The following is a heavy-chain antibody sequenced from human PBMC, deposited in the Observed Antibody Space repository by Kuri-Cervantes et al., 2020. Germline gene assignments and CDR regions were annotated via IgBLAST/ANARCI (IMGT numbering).Heavy chain of an antibody. CDR2: TYYSGST. CDR3: ARPYYYYYYMDV. CDR1: GGSIRSYY. J-gene: IGHJ6*03. V-gene: IGHV4-39*01. Sequence: SETLSLTCTVSGGSIRSYYWGWIRQPPGKGLEWIGSTYYSGSTYYNPSLKSRVTISVDTSKNQFSLKLSSVTAADTAVYYCARPYYYYYYMDVWGKGTTVTVSS.